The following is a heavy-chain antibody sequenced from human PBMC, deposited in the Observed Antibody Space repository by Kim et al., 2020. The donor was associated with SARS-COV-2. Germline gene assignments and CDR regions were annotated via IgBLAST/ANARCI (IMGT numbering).Heavy chain of an antibody. Sequence: GGSLRLSCAASGFTFSSYAMHWVRQAPGKGLEWVAVISYDGSNKYYADSVKGRFTISRDNSKNTLYLQMNSLRAEDTAVYYCARDLHPITIFGVVIFYGMDVWGQGTTVTVSS. V-gene: IGHV3-30-3*01. CDR3: ARDLHPITIFGVVIFYGMDV. J-gene: IGHJ6*02. D-gene: IGHD3-3*01. CDR2: ISYDGSNK. CDR1: GFTFSSYA.